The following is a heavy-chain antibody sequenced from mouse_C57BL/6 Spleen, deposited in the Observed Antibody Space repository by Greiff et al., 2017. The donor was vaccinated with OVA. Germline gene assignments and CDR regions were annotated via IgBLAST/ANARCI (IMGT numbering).Heavy chain of an antibody. Sequence: QVQLQQPGAELVKPGASVKLSCKASGYTFTSYWMQWVKQRPGQGLEWIGEIDPSDSYTNYNQKFKGKATLTVDTSSSTAYMQLNSLTSEDSAVYYCAYSNSFAYWGQGTLVTVSA. V-gene: IGHV1-50*01. CDR1: GYTFTSYW. D-gene: IGHD2-5*01. J-gene: IGHJ3*01. CDR2: IDPSDSYT. CDR3: AYSNSFAY.